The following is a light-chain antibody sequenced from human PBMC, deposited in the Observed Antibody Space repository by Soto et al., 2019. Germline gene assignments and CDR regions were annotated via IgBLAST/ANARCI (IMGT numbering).Light chain of an antibody. J-gene: IGKJ2*01. CDR2: DAS. CDR3: HQYNSYSPYT. Sequence: IQMTQSPSTLSASVGDRVTITCRASQSLSNWLAWYQQKPGKAPKLLISDASNLESGVPSRFSGSGSGTEFTLTISRLQPDDCATYFCHQYNSYSPYTFGQGTKLEIK. CDR1: QSLSNW. V-gene: IGKV1-5*01.